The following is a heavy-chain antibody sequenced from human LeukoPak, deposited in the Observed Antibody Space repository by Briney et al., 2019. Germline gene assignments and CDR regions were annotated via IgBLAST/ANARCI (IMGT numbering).Heavy chain of an antibody. CDR2: IIPILGIA. CDR1: GGTFSSYA. D-gene: IGHD6-13*01. CDR3: ARDVPGIAAAVPEYYYYYYGMDV. V-gene: IGHV1-69*04. J-gene: IGHJ6*02. Sequence: SVKVSCKASGGTFSSYAISWVRQAPGQGLEWMGRIIPILGIANYAQKFQGRVTITADKSTSTAYVELSSLRSEDTAVYYCARDVPGIAAAVPEYYYYYYGMDVWGQGTTVTVSS.